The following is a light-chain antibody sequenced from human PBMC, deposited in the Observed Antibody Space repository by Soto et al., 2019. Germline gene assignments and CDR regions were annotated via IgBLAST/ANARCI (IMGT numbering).Light chain of an antibody. J-gene: IGLJ1*01. Sequence: QSVLTQPRSVPGSPGQSVTISCTGTTSDVGGYNYVSWYQQHPGKAPKLMIYDVTKRPSGVPDRFSGSKSGNTASQTISGLQAEDEADYYCCSYAHRSPPLYVFGTGTKVTVL. CDR2: DVT. CDR3: CSYAHRSPPLYV. CDR1: TSDVGGYNY. V-gene: IGLV2-11*01.